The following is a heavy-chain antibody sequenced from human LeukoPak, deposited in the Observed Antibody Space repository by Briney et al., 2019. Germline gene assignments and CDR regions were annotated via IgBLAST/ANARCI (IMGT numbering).Heavy chain of an antibody. CDR2: IKQDGSET. J-gene: IGHJ6*02. D-gene: IGHD6-13*01. Sequence: GGSLRLSCSASGFTFSSYAMHWVRQAPEKGLEWVANIKQDGSETVYVDSVKGRFTISRDNAQSSLYLQMNSLRAEDTAVYYCARDPYSSSWSYGMDVWGQGTAVTVSS. V-gene: IGHV3-7*05. CDR1: GFTFSSYA. CDR3: ARDPYSSSWSYGMDV.